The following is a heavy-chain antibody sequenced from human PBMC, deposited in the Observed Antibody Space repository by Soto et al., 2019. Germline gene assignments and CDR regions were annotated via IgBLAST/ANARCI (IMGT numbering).Heavy chain of an antibody. V-gene: IGHV1-18*01. CDR2: ISAYNGNT. CDR1: GYTFTSYG. D-gene: IGHD3-22*01. Sequence: ASVKVSCKASGYTFTSYGISWVRQAPGQGLEWMGWISAYNGNTNYAQKLQGRVTMTTDTSTSTAYMELRSLRSDDTAVYYCARGRTPYYDSSGPKPNDAFDIWGQGTMVTVSS. J-gene: IGHJ3*02. CDR3: ARGRTPYYDSSGPKPNDAFDI.